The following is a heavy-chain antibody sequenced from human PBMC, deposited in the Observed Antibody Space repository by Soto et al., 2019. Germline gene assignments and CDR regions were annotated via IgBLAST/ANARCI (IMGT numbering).Heavy chain of an antibody. CDR3: ARFVRSCSATTCSTRADV. J-gene: IGHJ6*02. D-gene: IGHD2-2*01. CDR2: IYSGGST. V-gene: IGHV4-61*01. Sequence: SETLSLTCTVSGGFVNSDTHSWSWIRQTPGKRLEWIGFIYSGGSTKNPSLRSRVTMSVDTSKNQFSLKLRSVIVADAAVYHCARFVRSCSATTCSTRADVWGQGITVTVSS. CDR1: GGFVNSDTHS.